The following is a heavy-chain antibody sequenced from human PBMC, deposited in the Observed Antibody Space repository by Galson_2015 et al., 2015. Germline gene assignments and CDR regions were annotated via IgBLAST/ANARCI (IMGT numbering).Heavy chain of an antibody. Sequence: SLRLSCAASGFTVSTNYMTWVRQAPGKGLEWLSIIYSGGSTYYADSVKGRFAISRDNSKNTLDLQMNSLRAEDTAVYYCATVTKPLRYFDSWRQGTLVTVSS. CDR2: IYSGGST. V-gene: IGHV3-53*01. D-gene: IGHD3-9*01. CDR1: GFTVSTNY. CDR3: ATVTKPLRYFDS. J-gene: IGHJ4*02.